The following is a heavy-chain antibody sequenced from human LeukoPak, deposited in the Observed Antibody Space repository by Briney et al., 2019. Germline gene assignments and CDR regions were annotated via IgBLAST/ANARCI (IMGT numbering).Heavy chain of an antibody. CDR1: GFTFSGSW. D-gene: IGHD4-11*01. Sequence: PGGSLRLSCVASGFTFSGSWMTWVRQAPGKGLEWVANMNPDGSGKYYVDSVKGRFTVSRDNAKNSVYLQMNSLRAEDTAVYYCVRGATTVTGNYFYYYMDVWGKGTTVTV. J-gene: IGHJ6*03. CDR2: MNPDGSGK. CDR3: VRGATTVTGNYFYYYMDV. V-gene: IGHV3-7*01.